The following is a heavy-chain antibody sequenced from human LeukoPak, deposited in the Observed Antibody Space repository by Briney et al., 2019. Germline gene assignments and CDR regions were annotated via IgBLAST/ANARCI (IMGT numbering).Heavy chain of an antibody. CDR1: GGSISSGGYY. J-gene: IGHJ3*02. CDR2: IYYSGST. Sequence: SETLSLTCTVSGGSISSGGYYWSWIRQHPGKGLEWIGYIYYSGSTYYNPSLKSRVTISVDTSKNQFSLKLSSVTAADTAVYYCARDERSGCVLDAFDIWGQGTMVTVSS. D-gene: IGHD6-19*01. CDR3: ARDERSGCVLDAFDI. V-gene: IGHV4-31*03.